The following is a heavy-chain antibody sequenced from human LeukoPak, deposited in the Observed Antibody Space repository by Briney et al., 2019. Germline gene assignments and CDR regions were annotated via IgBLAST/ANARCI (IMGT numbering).Heavy chain of an antibody. CDR2: VSGSGGST. Sequence: PGGSLRLSCAASGFTFSSYAMSWVRQAPGKGLEWVSAVSGSGGSTYYADSVKGRFTISRDNSKNTLYLQMNSLRAEDTAVYYCAKDSAAAGNFDYWGQGTLVTVSS. V-gene: IGHV3-23*01. D-gene: IGHD6-13*01. CDR3: AKDSAAAGNFDY. CDR1: GFTFSSYA. J-gene: IGHJ4*02.